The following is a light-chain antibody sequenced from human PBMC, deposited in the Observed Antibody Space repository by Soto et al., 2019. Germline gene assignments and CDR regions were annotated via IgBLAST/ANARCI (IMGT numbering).Light chain of an antibody. Sequence: EIVVTQSPATPSVSPGERATLSCRASQSVRSNLAWYQQKPGQAPRLLIYGASTRATGIPARFSGSGSGTEFTLTISSLQSEDFAVYYCQQYSNWPPGTFGQGTKVDIK. V-gene: IGKV3-15*01. J-gene: IGKJ1*01. CDR1: QSVRSN. CDR3: QQYSNWPPGT. CDR2: GAS.